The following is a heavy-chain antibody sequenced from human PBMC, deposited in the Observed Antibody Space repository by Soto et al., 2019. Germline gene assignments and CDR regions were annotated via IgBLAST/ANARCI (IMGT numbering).Heavy chain of an antibody. J-gene: IGHJ4*02. V-gene: IGHV3-33*01. CDR3: ARDVSSLLDY. CDR1: GFIFGAYG. Sequence: PGGSLRLSCAASGFIFGAYGMHWVRQAPGKGLEWVAVIWYDESNPYYADSVKGRVTISRDNSKNTLYLQMNSLRVEDTAVYYCARDVSSLLDYWGQGTLVTVSS. D-gene: IGHD2-21*01. CDR2: IWYDESNP.